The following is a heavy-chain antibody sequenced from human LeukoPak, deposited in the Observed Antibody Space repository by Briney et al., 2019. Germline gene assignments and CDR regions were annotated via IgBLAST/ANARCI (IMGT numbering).Heavy chain of an antibody. V-gene: IGHV3-23*01. CDR3: GRGASPKQYYFDY. Sequence: GGSLRLSCAASGFTFSSYAMSWVRQAPGKGLEWVSAISGSGGSTYYADSVKGRFTISRDNSKNTLYLQMNSLRAKDTAVYYCGRGASPKQYYFDYWGQGTLVTVSS. J-gene: IGHJ4*02. D-gene: IGHD4/OR15-4a*01. CDR2: ISGSGGST. CDR1: GFTFSSYA.